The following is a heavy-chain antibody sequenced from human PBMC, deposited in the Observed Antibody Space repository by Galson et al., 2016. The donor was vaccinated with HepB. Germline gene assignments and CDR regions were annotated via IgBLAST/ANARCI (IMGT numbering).Heavy chain of an antibody. CDR3: ARDEIIGTTGDY. D-gene: IGHD1-7*01. J-gene: IGHJ4*02. V-gene: IGHV3-53*01. CDR2: IYSVGST. Sequence: LRLSCAVSGFTVSNNYMSWVRQPPGKGLGWVSLIYSVGSTHYADSVKGRFTISRDSSKNTLYLQMNSLRAEDTAVYYCARDEIIGTTGDYWGQGTLVTVSS. CDR1: GFTVSNNY.